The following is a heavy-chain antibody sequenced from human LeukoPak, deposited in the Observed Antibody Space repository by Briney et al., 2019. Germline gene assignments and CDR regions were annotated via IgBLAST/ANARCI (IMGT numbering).Heavy chain of an antibody. D-gene: IGHD3-22*01. V-gene: IGHV5-51*01. CDR1: GYSSTSYW. J-gene: IGHJ4*02. CDR3: ARVPDYYDSSGYYYHFDY. Sequence: GESLKISCKDSGYSSTSYWIGWVRQIHGKGLEWMGTIYPGDSDTRYSPSFQGQVTISADKSISTAYLQWSSLKASDTAMYYCARVPDYYDSSGYYYHFDYWGQGTLVSVSS. CDR2: IYPGDSDT.